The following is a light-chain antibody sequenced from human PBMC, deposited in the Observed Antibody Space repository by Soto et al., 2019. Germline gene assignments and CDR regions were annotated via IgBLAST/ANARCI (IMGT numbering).Light chain of an antibody. CDR1: QSVSSN. J-gene: IGKJ1*01. Sequence: PATLSVSPGERATLSCRASQSVSSNLGWYQQKPGQAPRLLIYGASSRATGIPDRFSGSGSGTDFTLTISRLEPEDFAVYYCQQYGSSPWTFGQGTTGDIK. CDR3: QQYGSSPWT. V-gene: IGKV3-20*01. CDR2: GAS.